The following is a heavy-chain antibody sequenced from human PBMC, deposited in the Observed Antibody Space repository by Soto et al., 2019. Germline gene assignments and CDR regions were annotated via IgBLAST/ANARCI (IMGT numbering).Heavy chain of an antibody. Sequence: WTLIRQPPGKGLEWIGDYSDSASYSPSLKSRVTISADTSKNQFSLNLSSVTAADTAVYYCAAYRRGEGGRGYWGQGTLVTVSS. CDR2: YSDSA. D-gene: IGHD6-19*01. J-gene: IGHJ4*02. CDR3: AAYRRGEGGRGY. V-gene: IGHV4-59*08.